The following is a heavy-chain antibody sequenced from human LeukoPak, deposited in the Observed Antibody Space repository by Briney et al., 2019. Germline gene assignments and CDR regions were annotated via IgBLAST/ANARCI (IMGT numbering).Heavy chain of an antibody. CDR1: GDSISSSSYY. J-gene: IGHJ6*03. Sequence: SETLSLTCTVSGDSISSSSYYWGWIRQPPGKGLEWIASIYYSGSTYYNPSLKSRVTISVDTSKNQFSLNLSSVTAADTAVFYCARHPYVKFQFHYMDVWGKGTTVTVSS. V-gene: IGHV4-39*01. CDR2: IYYSGST. CDR3: ARHPYVKFQFHYMDV. D-gene: IGHD3-10*02.